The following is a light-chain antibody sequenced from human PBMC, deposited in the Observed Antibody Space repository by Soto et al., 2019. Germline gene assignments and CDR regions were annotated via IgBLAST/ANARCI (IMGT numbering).Light chain of an antibody. CDR1: QSINNW. Sequence: DIRMTQSPSSLSAFVGDTVTITCRASQSINNWLAWYQQKPGKAPKFLIYDASNLESGVPSRFSGSASGTEFTLTISSLQPDDFATYYCQQYDNYPLTFGGGTKVDNK. CDR2: DAS. CDR3: QQYDNYPLT. J-gene: IGKJ4*01. V-gene: IGKV1-5*01.